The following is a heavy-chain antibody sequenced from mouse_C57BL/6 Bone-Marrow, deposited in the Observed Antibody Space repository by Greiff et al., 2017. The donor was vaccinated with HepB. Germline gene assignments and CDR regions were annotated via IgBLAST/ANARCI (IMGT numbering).Heavy chain of an antibody. D-gene: IGHD2-5*01. Sequence: EVKLVESGEGLVKPGGSLKLSCAASGFTFSSYAMSWVRQTPEKRLEWVAYISSGGDYIYYADTVKGRFTISRDNARNTLYLQMSSLKSEDTAMYYCTRDPAIVTTLYYYAMDYWGQGTSGTVSS. CDR1: GFTFSSYA. CDR2: ISSGGDYI. V-gene: IGHV5-9-1*02. CDR3: TRDPAIVTTLYYYAMDY. J-gene: IGHJ4*01.